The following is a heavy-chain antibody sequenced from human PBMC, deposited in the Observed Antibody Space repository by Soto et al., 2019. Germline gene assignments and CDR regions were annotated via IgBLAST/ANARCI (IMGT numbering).Heavy chain of an antibody. V-gene: IGHV1-2*02. Sequence: ASVKVSCKASGYTFSDYYIHCVRQSPGQGLEWMGWINPNSGGTKYAPKFQGGVTMTRDTSITTAYMELSRLRSGDTAVYYCAREPATAKPEGVDFWGQGTLVTVSS. CDR1: GYTFSDYY. CDR2: INPNSGGT. D-gene: IGHD1-1*01. CDR3: AREPATAKPEGVDF. J-gene: IGHJ4*02.